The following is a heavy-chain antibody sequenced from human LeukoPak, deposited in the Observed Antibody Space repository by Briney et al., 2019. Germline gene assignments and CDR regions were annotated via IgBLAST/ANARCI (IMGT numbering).Heavy chain of an antibody. Sequence: ASVKVSCKASGGTFSSYAISWVRQAPGQGLEWMGRIIPIFGTANYAQKFQGRVTFTTDESTSTAYMELSSLRSEDTAVYYCARDRGLGDSNGYDYWGQGTLVTVSS. CDR2: IIPIFGTA. CDR3: ARDRGLGDSNGYDY. V-gene: IGHV1-69*05. CDR1: GGTFSSYA. D-gene: IGHD4-11*01. J-gene: IGHJ4*02.